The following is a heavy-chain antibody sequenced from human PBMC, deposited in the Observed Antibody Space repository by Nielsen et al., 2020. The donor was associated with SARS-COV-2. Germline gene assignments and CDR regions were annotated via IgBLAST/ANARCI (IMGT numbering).Heavy chain of an antibody. V-gene: IGHV3-48*04. D-gene: IGHD3-3*01. Sequence: GGSLRLSCAASGFPFSSYSMNWVRQAPGKGLEWVSYISSSSSTIYYADSVKGRFTISRDNAKNSLYLQMNSLRAEDTAVYYCARDYDFWSGYYSGGAPFDYWGQGTLVTVSS. CDR1: GFPFSSYS. CDR2: ISSSSSTI. CDR3: ARDYDFWSGYYSGGAPFDY. J-gene: IGHJ4*02.